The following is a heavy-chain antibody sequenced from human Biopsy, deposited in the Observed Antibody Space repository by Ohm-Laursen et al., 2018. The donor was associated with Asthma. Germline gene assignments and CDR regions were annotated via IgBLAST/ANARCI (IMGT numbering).Heavy chain of an antibody. D-gene: IGHD3-9*01. Sequence: ASVKVSCKASRYNFISFAMHWVRQAPGQRLEWMGWVNTGNGDTKYSQKFQGRVTITRDTSASTAYMELRSLRSEDTATYYCARTYYDFLTGQVKDVFGVWGQGTMVTVSS. CDR1: RYNFISFA. CDR3: ARTYYDFLTGQVKDVFGV. CDR2: VNTGNGDT. V-gene: IGHV1-3*04. J-gene: IGHJ3*01.